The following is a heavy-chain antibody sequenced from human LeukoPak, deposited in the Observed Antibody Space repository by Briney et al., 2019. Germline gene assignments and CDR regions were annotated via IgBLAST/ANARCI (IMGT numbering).Heavy chain of an antibody. V-gene: IGHV3-30*03. CDR2: ISYDGSNK. J-gene: IGHJ4*02. D-gene: IGHD1-26*01. CDR1: GFTFSSYG. Sequence: GGSLRLSCAASGFTFSSYGMHWVRQAPGKGLEWVAVISYDGSNKYYADSVKGRFTISRDNSKNTLYLQMNSLRAEDTAVYYCARDGIVGSPLFKFDYWGQGTLVTVSS. CDR3: ARDGIVGSPLFKFDY.